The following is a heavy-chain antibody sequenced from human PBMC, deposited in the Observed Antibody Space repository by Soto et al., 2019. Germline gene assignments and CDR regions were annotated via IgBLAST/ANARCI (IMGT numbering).Heavy chain of an antibody. D-gene: IGHD3-22*01. CDR1: GFSLSNPRMG. J-gene: IGHJ4*02. V-gene: IGHV2-26*01. CDR3: ARIQRISMIVVSKPYFDY. CDR2: IFSNDEK. Sequence: SGPTLVNPTETLTLTCTVSGFSLSNPRMGVSWIRQPPGKALEWLAHIFSNDEKSYSTSLKSRLTISRDTSKSQVVLTMTNMDPVDTATYYCARIQRISMIVVSKPYFDYWGQGTLVTVSS.